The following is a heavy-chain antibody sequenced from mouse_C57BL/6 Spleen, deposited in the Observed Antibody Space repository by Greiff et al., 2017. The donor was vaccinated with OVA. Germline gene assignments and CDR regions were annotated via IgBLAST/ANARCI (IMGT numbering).Heavy chain of an antibody. CDR2: IDPSDSYT. V-gene: IGHV1-69*01. D-gene: IGHD1-3*01. CDR1: GYTFTSYW. Sequence: QVQLQQPGAELVMPGASVKLSCKASGYTFTSYWMPWVKQRPGQGLEWIGEIDPSDSYTNYNQKFKGKSTLTVDKSSSTAYMQLSSLTSEDSAVYYCARPSGYAMDYWGQGTSVTVSS. CDR3: ARPSGYAMDY. J-gene: IGHJ4*01.